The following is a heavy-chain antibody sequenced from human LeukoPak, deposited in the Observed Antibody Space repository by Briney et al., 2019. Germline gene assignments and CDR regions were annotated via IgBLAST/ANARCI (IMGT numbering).Heavy chain of an antibody. J-gene: IGHJ6*02. CDR1: GGSISSGDYY. D-gene: IGHD4-11*01. V-gene: IGHV4-30-4*01. CDR2: IYYSGST. Sequence: SQTLSLTCTVSGGSISSGDYYWGWIRQPPGKGLEWIGYIYYSGSTYYNPSLKSRVTISVDTSKNQFSLKLSSVTAADTAVYYCARHDYSNYYYGMDVWGQGTTVTVSS. CDR3: ARHDYSNYYYGMDV.